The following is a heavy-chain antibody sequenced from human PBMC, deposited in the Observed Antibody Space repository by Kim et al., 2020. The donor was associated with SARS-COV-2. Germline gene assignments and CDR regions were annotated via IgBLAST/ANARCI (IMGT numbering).Heavy chain of an antibody. D-gene: IGHD3-10*01. V-gene: IGHV4-59*01. J-gene: IGHJ4*02. Sequence: TNYNPALKSRVTISVDTSKNQCSLQLSSVTAADTAVYYCARVGRWLIFDYWGQGTLVTVSS. CDR2: T. CDR3: ARVGRWLIFDY.